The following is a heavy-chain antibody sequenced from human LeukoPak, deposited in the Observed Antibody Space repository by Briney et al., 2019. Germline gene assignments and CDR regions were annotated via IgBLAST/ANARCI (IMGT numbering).Heavy chain of an antibody. D-gene: IGHD1-7*01. Sequence: GGSLRLSXAASGFTVSSNYMSWVRQAPGKGLEWVSVIYSGGSTYYADSVKGRFTISRDNSKNTLYLQMNSLRAEDTAVYYCARDPTTDAFDIWGQGTMVTVSS. CDR3: ARDPTTDAFDI. V-gene: IGHV3-53*01. CDR2: IYSGGST. J-gene: IGHJ3*02. CDR1: GFTVSSNY.